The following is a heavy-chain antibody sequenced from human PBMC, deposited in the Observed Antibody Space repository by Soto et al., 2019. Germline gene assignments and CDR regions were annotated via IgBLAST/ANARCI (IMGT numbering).Heavy chain of an antibody. J-gene: IGHJ6*02. Sequence: QVQLVESGGGVVQPGRSLSLSCAASGFTFSSYAMHWVRQAPGKGLEWVAVFSYDGSKIYYSDSVKGRFTISRDNSKNTLYLQMTSLRAEDPAVYSCARDGWLSLYVMAVWGQGTTVTVSS. D-gene: IGHD3-22*01. CDR2: FSYDGSKI. CDR1: GFTFSSYA. V-gene: IGHV3-30-3*01. CDR3: ARDGWLSLYVMAV.